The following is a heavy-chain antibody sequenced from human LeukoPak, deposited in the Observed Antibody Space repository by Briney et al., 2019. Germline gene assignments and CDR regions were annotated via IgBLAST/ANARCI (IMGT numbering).Heavy chain of an antibody. D-gene: IGHD2-21*01. V-gene: IGHV4-34*01. CDR1: GGSFSGYL. CDR2: INHSGST. Sequence: SETLSLTRAVYGGSFSGYLWSWIRQPPGKGLEWIGEINHSGSTNYIPSLKSRVTISVDTSKNQFSLKLSSVTAADTAVYYSARLPKIASGAFDIWGQGTMVTVSS. J-gene: IGHJ3*02. CDR3: ARLPKIASGAFDI.